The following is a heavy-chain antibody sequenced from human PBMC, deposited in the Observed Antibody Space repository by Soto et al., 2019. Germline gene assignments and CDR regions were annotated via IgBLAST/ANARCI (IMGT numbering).Heavy chain of an antibody. V-gene: IGHV3-33*01. D-gene: IGHD6-6*01. CDR1: GFTFSSYG. CDR2: IWYDGSNK. Sequence: PGGSLRLSCAASGFTFSSYGMHWVRQAPGKGLEWVAVIWYDGSNKYYADSVKGRFTISRDNSKNTLYLQMNSLRAEDTAVYYCARGDLAARHGFYYYGMDVWGQGTTVTVSS. J-gene: IGHJ6*02. CDR3: ARGDLAARHGFYYYGMDV.